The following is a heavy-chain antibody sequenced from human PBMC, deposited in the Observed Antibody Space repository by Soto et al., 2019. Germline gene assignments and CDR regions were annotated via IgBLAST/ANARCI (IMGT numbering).Heavy chain of an antibody. CDR3: AIRHGDS. V-gene: IGHV3-15*01. CDR1: GFTFSNAW. J-gene: IGHJ4*02. CDR2: IKSKTDGGTT. Sequence: GGSLRLSCTASGFTFSNAWMSWVRQAPGKGLEWVGRIKSKTDGGTTDYVAPVRGRFTISRDDSKNTLYLEMNSLKTEDTAVYYCAIRHGDSWSQRTLVTVSS.